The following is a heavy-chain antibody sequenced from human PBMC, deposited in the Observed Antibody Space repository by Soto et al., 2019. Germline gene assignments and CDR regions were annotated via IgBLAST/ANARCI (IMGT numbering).Heavy chain of an antibody. D-gene: IGHD1-7*01. J-gene: IGHJ4*02. CDR1: GFTFSSYA. Sequence: EVQLLESGGGLVQPGGSLRLSCAASGFTFSSYAMSWVRQAPGKGLEWVSAISGSGGSTYYADSVKGRLTISSDNSKNTLYLQMNSLRAEDTAVYYCAKERGRGITGTTPDFDYWGQGTLVTVSS. CDR3: AKERGRGITGTTPDFDY. CDR2: ISGSGGST. V-gene: IGHV3-23*01.